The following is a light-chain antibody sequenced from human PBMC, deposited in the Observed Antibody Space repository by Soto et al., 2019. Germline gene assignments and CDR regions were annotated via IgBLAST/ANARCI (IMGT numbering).Light chain of an antibody. Sequence: DIQMTQSPSSLSASVGDRVTMTCRTSQSISSYLNWYQQKPGKAPELLIYAVSNLQNGVPSRFSGSGSGTDFTLTIISLQPEDFATYYCQQSYSAPRFGQGTKVEIK. CDR1: QSISSY. V-gene: IGKV1-39*01. CDR3: QQSYSAPR. J-gene: IGKJ1*01. CDR2: AVS.